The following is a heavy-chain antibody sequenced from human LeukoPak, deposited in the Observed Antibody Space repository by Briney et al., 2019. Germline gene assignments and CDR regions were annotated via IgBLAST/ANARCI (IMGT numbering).Heavy chain of an antibody. Sequence: ASVKVSCKASGYTFTSYPMNWVRQAPGQGLEWMGWINTNTGNPTYAQGFTGRFVFSLGTSVSTAYLQISSLKAEDTAVYFCARDPVTVTTWVWFDPWGQGTLVTVSS. CDR1: GYTFTSYP. J-gene: IGHJ5*02. CDR3: ARDPVTVTTWVWFDP. CDR2: INTNTGNP. V-gene: IGHV7-4-1*02. D-gene: IGHD4-17*01.